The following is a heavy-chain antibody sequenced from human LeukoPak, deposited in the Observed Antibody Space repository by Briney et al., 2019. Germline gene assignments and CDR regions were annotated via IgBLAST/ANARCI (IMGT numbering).Heavy chain of an antibody. Sequence: GESLKISCQGSGYSFNNYWIGWVRQMPGKGLEWMGIIYPGDSDTRYRPSFQGQVTISADKAITTAYLQWSSLKASDTAMYYCARGNYYGSGSLGVDYFDYWGQGTLVTVSS. V-gene: IGHV5-51*01. CDR2: IYPGDSDT. D-gene: IGHD3-10*01. J-gene: IGHJ4*02. CDR1: GYSFNNYW. CDR3: ARGNYYGSGSLGVDYFDY.